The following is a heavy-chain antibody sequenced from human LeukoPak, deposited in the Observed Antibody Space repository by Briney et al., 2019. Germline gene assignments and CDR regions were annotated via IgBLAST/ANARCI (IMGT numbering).Heavy chain of an antibody. CDR3: ARGGYRKNYYYYYYMDV. Sequence: GGSLRLSYAASGMTFSNHAMNWVRQAPGKGPEWVSGITGSGAYMYYADTVKGRFTISRDNSGGTLYLQMNSLRADDTAVYFCARGGYRKNYYYYYYMDVWGTGTTVTVSS. D-gene: IGHD3-22*01. J-gene: IGHJ6*03. CDR2: ITGSGAYM. V-gene: IGHV3-23*01. CDR1: GMTFSNHA.